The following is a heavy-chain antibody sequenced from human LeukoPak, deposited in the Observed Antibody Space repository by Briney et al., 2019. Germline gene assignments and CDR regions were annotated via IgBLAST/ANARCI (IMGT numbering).Heavy chain of an antibody. D-gene: IGHD2-21*01. Sequence: SETLSLTCAVDGGSFSGYYWSWIRQPPGKWLEWIGEINHSGSTNYNPSLKSRVTISVDTSKNQFSLKLSSVTAADTAVYYCARCGGPRPFDYWGQGTLVTVSS. CDR1: GGSFSGYY. CDR2: INHSGST. J-gene: IGHJ4*02. V-gene: IGHV4-34*01. CDR3: ARCGGPRPFDY.